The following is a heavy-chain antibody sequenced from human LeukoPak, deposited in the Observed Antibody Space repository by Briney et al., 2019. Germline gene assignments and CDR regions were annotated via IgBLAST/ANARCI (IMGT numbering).Heavy chain of an antibody. CDR3: ATYSSSWHAIDY. D-gene: IGHD6-13*01. J-gene: IGHJ4*02. CDR1: GFTFSSYW. V-gene: IGHV3-74*01. CDR2: INSDGSNT. Sequence: GGSLRLSCAASGFTFSSYWMHWVRQAPGKGLVWVSRINSDGSNTSYADSVKGRFTISRDNAKNTLYLQMNSLRGEDTAVYYCATYSSSWHAIDYWGQGTLVTVSS.